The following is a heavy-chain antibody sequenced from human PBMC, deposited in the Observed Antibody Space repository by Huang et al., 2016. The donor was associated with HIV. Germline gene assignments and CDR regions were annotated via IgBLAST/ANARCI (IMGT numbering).Heavy chain of an antibody. D-gene: IGHD4-17*01. Sequence: QVHLEESGGGVVQPGRPLRLSCTASGFMFSTFGIDWVRQAPGKRRDWGAGISNDVSRKYYVDSVKGRFTISRDNSKNIVYLQMNSLRPEDTAVYYCAKPSGDYEFFDFWGQGTVVTVSS. J-gene: IGHJ4*02. V-gene: IGHV3-30*18. CDR1: GFMFSTFG. CDR2: ISNDVSRK. CDR3: AKPSGDYEFFDF.